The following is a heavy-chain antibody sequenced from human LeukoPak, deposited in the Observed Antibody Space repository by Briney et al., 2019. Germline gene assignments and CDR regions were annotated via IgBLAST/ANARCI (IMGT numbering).Heavy chain of an antibody. CDR1: GGSISSYY. V-gene: IGHV4-59*04. CDR3: AGLYYYDSSGYDDAFDI. D-gene: IGHD3-22*01. CDR2: IYHSGST. J-gene: IGHJ3*02. Sequence: PSETLSLTCTVSGGSISSYYWNWIRQPPGKGLEWIGSIYHSGSTYYNPSLKSRATISVDTSKNQFSLKLSSVTAADTAVYYCAGLYYYDSSGYDDAFDIWGQGTMVTVSS.